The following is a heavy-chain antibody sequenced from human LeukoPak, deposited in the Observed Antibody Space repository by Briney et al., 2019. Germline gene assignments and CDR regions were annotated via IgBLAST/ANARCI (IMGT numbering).Heavy chain of an antibody. J-gene: IGHJ4*03. V-gene: IGHV4-34*01. CDR3: ARGPTISETGYFDY. D-gene: IGHD1-1*01. Sequence: NSSETLSLTRAVYGGSFSAYYWSWIRQSPGKGLEWIAEINHRGDTNCNPSVKSRVSISVDTSKNQFSLKVTSLTAADTAVYHCARGPTISETGYFDYWGQGTLVTVSS. CDR1: GGSFSAYY. CDR2: INHRGDT.